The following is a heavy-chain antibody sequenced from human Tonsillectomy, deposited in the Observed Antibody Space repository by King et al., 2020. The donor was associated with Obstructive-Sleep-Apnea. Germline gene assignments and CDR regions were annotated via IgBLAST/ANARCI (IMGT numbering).Heavy chain of an antibody. Sequence: DVQLVESGGGLVQPGGSLRLSCAASGFTFSSYSMNWVRQAPGKGLEWVSYISSSSSTIYYADSVKGRFTISRDNAKNSLYLQMNSLRAEDTAVYYCAKSGYSSGWYVDYWGQGTLVTVSS. J-gene: IGHJ4*02. CDR1: GFTFSSYS. CDR2: ISSSSSTI. CDR3: AKSGYSSGWYVDY. D-gene: IGHD6-19*01. V-gene: IGHV3-48*04.